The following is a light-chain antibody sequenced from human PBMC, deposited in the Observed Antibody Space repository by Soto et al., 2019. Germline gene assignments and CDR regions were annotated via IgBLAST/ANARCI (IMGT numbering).Light chain of an antibody. Sequence: EIVMTQSPATLSVSPGERATLSCRASQSVRSSLAWYQHKPGQVPRLLIYGASTRATGVPVRFSGSGSGTDFTLSISSLQAEDVAVYYCQHYNQWPPFTFGPGTKVVIK. CDR3: QHYNQWPPFT. J-gene: IGKJ3*01. CDR1: QSVRSS. CDR2: GAS. V-gene: IGKV3-15*01.